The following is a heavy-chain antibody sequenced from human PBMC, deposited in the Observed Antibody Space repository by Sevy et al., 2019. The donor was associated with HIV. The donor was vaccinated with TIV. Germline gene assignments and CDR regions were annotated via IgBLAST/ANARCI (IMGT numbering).Heavy chain of an antibody. J-gene: IGHJ4*02. CDR2: IYSDETT. CDR1: GFSVNSNY. Sequence: GGSLRLSCAASGFSVNSNYMTWVRQAPGKGLEGVSVIYSDETTYHADSVKDRFTISRDNSKNMLYLPMSSLRAEDTAIYYCARGKSGYGYALNYWGQGTLVTVSS. D-gene: IGHD5-18*01. V-gene: IGHV3-66*01. CDR3: ARGKSGYGYALNY.